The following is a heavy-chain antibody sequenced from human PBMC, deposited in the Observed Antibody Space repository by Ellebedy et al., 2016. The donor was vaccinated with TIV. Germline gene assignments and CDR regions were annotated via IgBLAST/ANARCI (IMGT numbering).Heavy chain of an antibody. V-gene: IGHV1-8*02. CDR3: ARVSGRRGYYFDY. CDR1: GYTFINYG. D-gene: IGHD1-26*01. CDR2: MNPNSGNT. J-gene: IGHJ4*02. Sequence: ASVKVSXXASGYTFINYGISWVRQAPGQGLEWMGWMNPNSGNTGYAQKFQGRVTMTRNTSISTAYMELSSLRSEDTAVYYCARVSGRRGYYFDYWGQGTLVTVSS.